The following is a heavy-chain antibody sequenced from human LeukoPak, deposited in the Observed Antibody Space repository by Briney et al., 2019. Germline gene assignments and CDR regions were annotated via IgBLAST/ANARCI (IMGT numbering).Heavy chain of an antibody. D-gene: IGHD1-26*01. J-gene: IGHJ4*02. V-gene: IGHV4-59*01. CDR3: ARGESGGSYYYFDY. CDR1: GGSISSYY. Sequence: PSETLSLTCTVSGGSISSYYWSWIQQPPGKGLEWIGYIYYSGSTNYNPSLKSRVTISVDTSKNQFSLKLSSVTAADTAVYYCARGESGGSYYYFDYWGQGTLVTVSS. CDR2: IYYSGST.